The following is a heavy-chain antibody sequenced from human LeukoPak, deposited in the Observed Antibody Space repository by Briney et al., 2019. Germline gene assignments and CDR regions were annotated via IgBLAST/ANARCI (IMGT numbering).Heavy chain of an antibody. CDR2: IYPGDSDT. D-gene: IGHD6-13*01. V-gene: IGHV5-51*01. J-gene: IGHJ4*02. CDR3: ARLKLYYSSSWYSIDY. CDR1: GYSFTSYW. Sequence: GESLKISCKGTGYSFTSYWIGWVRQMPGKGLEWMGIIYPGDSDTRYSPSFQGQVTISADKSISTAYPQWSSLKASDTAMYYCARLKLYYSSSWYSIDYWGQGTLVTVSS.